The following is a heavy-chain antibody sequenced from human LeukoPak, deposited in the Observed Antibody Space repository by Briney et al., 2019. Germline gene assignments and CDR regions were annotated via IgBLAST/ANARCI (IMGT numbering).Heavy chain of an antibody. Sequence: PGGSLRLSCAASGFTFSSYEMNWVRQAPGKGLEWVSSISSSSSYIYYADSVKGRFTISRDNDKNSLYLQMNILRAEDTAVYYCAKVIRGPPFAAMVNEDQHPNREYWGQGTLVTVSS. V-gene: IGHV3-21*03. CDR3: AKVIRGPPFAAMVNEDQHPNREY. D-gene: IGHD5-18*01. CDR1: GFTFSSYE. CDR2: ISSSSSYI. J-gene: IGHJ4*02.